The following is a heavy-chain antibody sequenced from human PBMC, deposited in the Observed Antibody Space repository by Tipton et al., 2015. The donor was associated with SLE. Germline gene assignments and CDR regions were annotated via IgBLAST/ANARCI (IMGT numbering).Heavy chain of an antibody. V-gene: IGHV1-18*01. Sequence: QLVQSGAEVKKPGASVKVSCKASGYTITSYGVSWVRQAPGQGLEWMGWISAYTGNTKYAQKFQGRVTLTTDASTSTTQMELRSLRSDDTAVYYCARGGSGWYEGVIDYWGQGTLATVSS. CDR3: ARGGSGWYEGVIDY. D-gene: IGHD6-19*01. CDR1: GYTITSYG. J-gene: IGHJ4*02. CDR2: ISAYTGNT.